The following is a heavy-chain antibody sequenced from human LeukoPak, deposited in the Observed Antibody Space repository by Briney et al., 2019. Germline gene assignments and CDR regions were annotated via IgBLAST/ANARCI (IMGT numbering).Heavy chain of an antibody. Sequence: ASVKVSCKASGYTFTGYYMHWVRQAPGQGLEWMGWINPNSGGTNYAQKFQGRVTMTRDTSISTAYMELSRLRSDDTAVYYCARDGLVVVTATDYYYYYMDVWGKGTTVTISS. CDR3: ARDGLVVVTATDYYYYYMDV. J-gene: IGHJ6*03. V-gene: IGHV1-2*02. CDR1: GYTFTGYY. CDR2: INPNSGGT. D-gene: IGHD2-21*02.